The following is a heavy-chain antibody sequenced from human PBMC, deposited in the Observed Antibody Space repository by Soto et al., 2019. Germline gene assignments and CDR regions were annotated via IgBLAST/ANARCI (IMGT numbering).Heavy chain of an antibody. Sequence: ASVKVSCKASGYTFTGYYLHWVRQAPGQGLEWMGMINPSGGITSYAQKFQGRVTMTRDTSTNTVYIELSNLKSEDTAVYYCARDLDYTNPVRAFDVWGQGTMVTVSS. CDR3: ARDLDYTNPVRAFDV. CDR2: INPSGGIT. D-gene: IGHD3-3*01. J-gene: IGHJ3*01. CDR1: GYTFTGYY. V-gene: IGHV1-46*01.